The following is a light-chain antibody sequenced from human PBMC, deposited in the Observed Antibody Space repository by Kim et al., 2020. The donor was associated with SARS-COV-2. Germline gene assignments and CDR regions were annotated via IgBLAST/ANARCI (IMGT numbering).Light chain of an antibody. Sequence: SPGERATLSSRASQSDSSSYLAWYQQKPGQAPRLLIYGASSRATGIPDRFSGSGSGTDFTLTISRLEPEDFAVYYCQQYGSSPLTFGGGTKVDIK. J-gene: IGKJ4*01. CDR2: GAS. CDR1: QSDSSSY. V-gene: IGKV3-20*01. CDR3: QQYGSSPLT.